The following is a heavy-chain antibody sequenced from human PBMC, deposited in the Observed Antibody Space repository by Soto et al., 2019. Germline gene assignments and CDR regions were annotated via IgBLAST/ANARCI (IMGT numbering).Heavy chain of an antibody. CDR3: ARIPSP. Sequence: PSETLPLTCTVSGGSISSYYWSWIRQPPGKGLEWIGYIYHSGSTYYNPPLKSRVTISVDRSKNQFSLKLSSVTAADTAVYYCARIPSPWGQGTLVTVSS. V-gene: IGHV4-59*12. CDR1: GGSISSYY. J-gene: IGHJ5*02. CDR2: IYHSGST. D-gene: IGHD2-21*01.